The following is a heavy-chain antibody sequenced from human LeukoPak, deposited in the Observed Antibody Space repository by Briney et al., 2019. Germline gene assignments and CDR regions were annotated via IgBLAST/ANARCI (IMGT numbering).Heavy chain of an antibody. J-gene: IGHJ4*02. CDR2: IYDSGST. CDR3: ARQSISGSSLSYFDY. V-gene: IGHV4-59*01. Sequence: SETLSLTCTVSGGSISRYYGGWVRQPPGKGLEWIGNIYDSGSTNYNPSLTSRLTISAHTSTNQCSLNLSSVTAADTAVYYCARQSISGSSLSYFDYWGQATLVNVSS. CDR1: GGSISRYY. D-gene: IGHD3-22*01.